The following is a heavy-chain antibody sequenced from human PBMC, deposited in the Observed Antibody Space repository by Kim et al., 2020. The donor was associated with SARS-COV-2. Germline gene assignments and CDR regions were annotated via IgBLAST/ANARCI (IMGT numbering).Heavy chain of an antibody. CDR3: VRENHWAFDI. CDR1: GFTLSIYR. V-gene: IGHV3-48*04. J-gene: IGHJ3*02. Sequence: GGSLRLSCATSGFTLSIYRMSWVRQSPGKGLEWVSHISGRRTIKKHDDSVKGRFTISSDNAKTSLILHMKGLRAENTAVYDCVRENHWAFDIWGQGTVVTVSS. CDR2: ISGRRTIK.